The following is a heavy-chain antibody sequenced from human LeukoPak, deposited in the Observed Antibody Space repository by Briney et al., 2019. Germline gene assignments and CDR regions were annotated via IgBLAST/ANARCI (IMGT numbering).Heavy chain of an antibody. D-gene: IGHD3/OR15-3a*01. CDR1: GFTFKNYA. CDR3: AKHFCTGLDCSLFDS. Sequence: GGSLRLSCTTSGFTFKNYAMSWVRQAPGKGLEWVSGISGSGDSTYYADSVKGRFTISRDNSKNTQYLQMNNLRAEDTAVYYCAKHFCTGLDCSLFDSWGQGTLVTVSS. CDR2: ISGSGDST. V-gene: IGHV3-23*01. J-gene: IGHJ4*02.